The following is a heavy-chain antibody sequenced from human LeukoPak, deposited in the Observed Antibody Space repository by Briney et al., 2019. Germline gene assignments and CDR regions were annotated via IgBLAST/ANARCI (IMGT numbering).Heavy chain of an antibody. Sequence: EAGGSLRLSCAASGFTFSSYWMHWVRQAPGKGLVWVSRVNSDGSTTTYADSVKGRCTISRDNAKNTLYLQMNSLRAEDTAVYYCARDFGSGWYRTHFDYWGQGTLVTVSS. CDR2: VNSDGSTT. CDR3: ARDFGSGWYRTHFDY. V-gene: IGHV3-74*01. CDR1: GFTFSSYW. J-gene: IGHJ4*02. D-gene: IGHD6-19*01.